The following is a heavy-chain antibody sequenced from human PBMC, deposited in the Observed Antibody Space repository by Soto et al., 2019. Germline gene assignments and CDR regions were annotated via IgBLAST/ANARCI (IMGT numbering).Heavy chain of an antibody. D-gene: IGHD4-17*01. CDR3: ARFRRGYYGDYDLKEAY. Sequence: QVQLVQSGAEVKKPGSSVKVSCKASGGTFSSYAISWVRQAPGQGLEWMGGIIPIFGTANYAQKFQGRVTITADDSTSTAYMELSSLRSEDTAVYYCARFRRGYYGDYDLKEAYWGQGTLVTVSS. V-gene: IGHV1-69*01. J-gene: IGHJ4*02. CDR2: IIPIFGTA. CDR1: GGTFSSYA.